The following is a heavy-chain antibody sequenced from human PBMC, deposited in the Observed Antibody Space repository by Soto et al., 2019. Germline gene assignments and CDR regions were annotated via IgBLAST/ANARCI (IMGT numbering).Heavy chain of an antibody. Sequence: PRESLKISCKGSGYSFTSYWIGRVRQMPGKGLEWMGIIYPGDSDTRYSPSFQGQVTISADKSISTAYLQWSSLKASDTAMYYCARHEFSGIAVAVTSPSYVEYYYYGMDVWGQGTTVTV. CDR1: GYSFTSYW. J-gene: IGHJ6*02. CDR3: ARHEFSGIAVAVTSPSYVEYYYYGMDV. CDR2: IYPGDSDT. D-gene: IGHD6-19*01. V-gene: IGHV5-51*01.